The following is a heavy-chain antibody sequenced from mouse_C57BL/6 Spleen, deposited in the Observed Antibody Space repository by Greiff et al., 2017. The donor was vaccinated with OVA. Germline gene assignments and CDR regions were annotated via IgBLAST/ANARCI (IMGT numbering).Heavy chain of an antibody. CDR1: GFNIKNTY. CDR2: IDPANGNT. V-gene: IGHV14-3*01. Sequence: VQLQQSVAELVRPGASVKLSCTASGFNIKNTYMHWVKQRPEQGLEWIGRIDPANGNTKYAPKFQGKATITADTSSNTAYLQLSSLTSEDTAIYYCASPIYYGSSYGGFAYWGQGTLVTVSA. CDR3: ASPIYYGSSYGGFAY. J-gene: IGHJ3*01. D-gene: IGHD1-1*01.